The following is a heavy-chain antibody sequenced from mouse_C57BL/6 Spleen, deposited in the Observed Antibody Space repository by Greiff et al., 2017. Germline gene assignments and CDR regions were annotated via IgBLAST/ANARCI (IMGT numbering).Heavy chain of an antibody. CDR2: INPSNGGT. Sequence: QVHVKQPGTELVKPGASVKLSCKASGYTFTSYWMHWVKQRPGQGLEWIGNINPSNGGTNYNEKFKSKATLTVDKSSSTAYMQLSSLTSEDSAVYYCARSYDGYPWFAYWGQGTLVTVSA. D-gene: IGHD2-3*01. V-gene: IGHV1-53*01. CDR1: GYTFTSYW. CDR3: ARSYDGYPWFAY. J-gene: IGHJ3*01.